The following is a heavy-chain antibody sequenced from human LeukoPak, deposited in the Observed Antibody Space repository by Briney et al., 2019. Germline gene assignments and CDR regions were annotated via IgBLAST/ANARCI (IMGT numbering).Heavy chain of an antibody. D-gene: IGHD1-14*01. CDR2: IWLDGSAT. J-gene: IGHJ4*02. V-gene: IGHV3-33*01. CDR1: GFGFSSYD. CDR3: ARDLNREDFDY. Sequence: PGGSLRLSCAASGFGFSSYDMHWVHQAPGKGLEWVAIIWLDGSATYYGDSVKGRFTISRDNSNNTLYLQMNSLRVEDTAVYYCARDLNREDFDYWGQGTLVVVSS.